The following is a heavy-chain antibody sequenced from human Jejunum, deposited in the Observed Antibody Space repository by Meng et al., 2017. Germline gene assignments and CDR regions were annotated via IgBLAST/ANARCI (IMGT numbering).Heavy chain of an antibody. Sequence: GESLKISCAASGFSFNTYAIAWVRQPPGKGLEWFSVISTSGSNAVYADSVKGRFTTSRDNSKNTVFLQMNSLGLEDTAIYYCAKLGTSCSYGMDVWGQGTTVTVSS. CDR3: AKLGTSCSYGMDV. J-gene: IGHJ6*02. V-gene: IGHV3-23*01. D-gene: IGHD2-2*01. CDR2: ISTSGSNA. CDR1: GFSFNTYA.